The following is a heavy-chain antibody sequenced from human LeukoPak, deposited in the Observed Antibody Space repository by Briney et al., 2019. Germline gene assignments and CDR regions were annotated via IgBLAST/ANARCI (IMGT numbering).Heavy chain of an antibody. V-gene: IGHV4-39*07. CDR3: ARGPYYYDSSGYLFDY. CDR2: IYYSGST. D-gene: IGHD3-22*01. J-gene: IGHJ4*02. Sequence: PSETLSLTCTVSGGSISSGSYYWGWIRQPPGKGLEWLGSIYYSGSTYYNPSLKSRVTISVDTSKNQFSLKLSSVTAADTAVYYCARGPYYYDSSGYLFDYWGQGTLVTVSS. CDR1: GGSISSGSYY.